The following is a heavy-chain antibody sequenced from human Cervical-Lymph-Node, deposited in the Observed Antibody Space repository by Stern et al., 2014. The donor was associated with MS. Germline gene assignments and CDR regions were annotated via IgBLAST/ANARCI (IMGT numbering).Heavy chain of an antibody. CDR1: GYTFSKNW. Sequence: EMQLVESGAEVKKPRDSLKISCKGSGYTFSKNWIAWVRQMPGKGLEWMGIIYPGDSDTRYSPSFKGQVTMPADKSINPASLQWNSLKPSDPAIYYCARPPPRRSSSDPNFGLDVWGQGTTVTVSS. D-gene: IGHD6-6*01. J-gene: IGHJ6*02. CDR3: ARPPPRRSSSDPNFGLDV. CDR2: IYPGDSDT. V-gene: IGHV5-51*03.